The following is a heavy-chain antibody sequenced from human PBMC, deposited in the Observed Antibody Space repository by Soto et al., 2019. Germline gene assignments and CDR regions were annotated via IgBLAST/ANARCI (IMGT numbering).Heavy chain of an antibody. CDR2: VSAGGDMT. J-gene: IGHJ6*02. V-gene: IGHV3-23*01. Sequence: DVHLLESGGHLVQPGGSLRLSCAASGFTFSSYAMSWVRQAPGKGLEWVSSVSAGGDMTYYSDSVKGRFTISRDNSNNARSLQMNSLRIEDTALYYCARGDRGGSGSPASYYYSGLDVWGQGATVTVS. CDR3: ARGDRGGSGSPASYYYSGLDV. CDR1: GFTFSSYA. D-gene: IGHD3-10*01.